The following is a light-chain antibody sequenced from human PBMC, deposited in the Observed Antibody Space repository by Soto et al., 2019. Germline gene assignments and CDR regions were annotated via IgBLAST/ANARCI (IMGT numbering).Light chain of an antibody. CDR3: SSYAGSNNYV. V-gene: IGLV2-8*01. Sequence: QSVLTQPPSASGSPGQSVTISCTGTSSDVGGYNFVSWFQQHPGKAPKLMIYEVTERPSGVPDRSSGSKSGNTASLTVSGLQAEDEADYYCSSYAGSNNYVFGTGTKVTVL. CDR1: SSDVGGYNF. CDR2: EVT. J-gene: IGLJ1*01.